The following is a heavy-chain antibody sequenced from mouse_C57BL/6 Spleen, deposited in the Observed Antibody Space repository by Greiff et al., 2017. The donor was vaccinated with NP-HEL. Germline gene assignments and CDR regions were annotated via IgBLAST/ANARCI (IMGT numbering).Heavy chain of an antibody. Sequence: QVQLKESGPELVKPGASVKISCKASGYSFTSYYIHWVKQRPGQGLEWIGWIYPGSGNTKYNEKFKGKATLTADTSSSTAYMQLSSLTSEDSAVYYCARGALVYDGYSRGYFDVWGTGTTVTVSS. J-gene: IGHJ1*03. D-gene: IGHD2-3*01. CDR3: ARGALVYDGYSRGYFDV. V-gene: IGHV1-66*01. CDR2: IYPGSGNT. CDR1: GYSFTSYY.